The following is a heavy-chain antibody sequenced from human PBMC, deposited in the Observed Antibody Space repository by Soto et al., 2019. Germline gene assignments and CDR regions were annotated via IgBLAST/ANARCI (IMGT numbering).Heavy chain of an antibody. CDR2: IYWDDDK. D-gene: IGHD2-21*02. Sequence: QITLKESGPSLVKPTQTLTLTCTFSGFSLSTGGVGVGWIRQPPGKALEWLALIYWDDDKRYSPSLRSRLTVTTHTSKNQVVITMTNMDPVDTATYYCAHSRCGGDCLQSYSSHYYYGMDVWGQGTTVTVSS. V-gene: IGHV2-5*02. CDR3: AHSRCGGDCLQSYSSHYYYGMDV. J-gene: IGHJ6*02. CDR1: GFSLSTGGVG.